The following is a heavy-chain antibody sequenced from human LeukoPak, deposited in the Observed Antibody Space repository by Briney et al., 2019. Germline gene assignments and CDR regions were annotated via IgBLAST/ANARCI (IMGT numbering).Heavy chain of an antibody. D-gene: IGHD3-10*01. V-gene: IGHV3-15*01. Sequence: GGSLRLSCAASGFTFSNAWMSWVRQAPGKGLEWVGRIKSKTDGGTTDYAAPVKGRFTISRDDSKNTLYLQMNSLKTEDTAVYYCTTDRYGSGSYGDYYYYYGMDVWGQGTRSPSP. J-gene: IGHJ6*02. CDR3: TTDRYGSGSYGDYYYYYGMDV. CDR1: GFTFSNAW. CDR2: IKSKTDGGTT.